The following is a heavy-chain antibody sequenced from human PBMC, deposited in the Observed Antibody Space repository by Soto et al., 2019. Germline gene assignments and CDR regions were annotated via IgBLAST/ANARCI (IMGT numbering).Heavy chain of an antibody. CDR3: ARTNWEYFDY. D-gene: IGHD7-27*01. J-gene: IGHJ4*02. CDR1: GGSISSYY. CDR2: IYYSGNT. Sequence: SETLSLTCTVSGGSISSYYWSWIRQPPGKGLEWIGYIYYSGNTNYNPSLKSRVTISVDTSKNQFSLKLSSVTAADTAVYYCARTNWEYFDYWGQGTLVTVSS. V-gene: IGHV4-59*01.